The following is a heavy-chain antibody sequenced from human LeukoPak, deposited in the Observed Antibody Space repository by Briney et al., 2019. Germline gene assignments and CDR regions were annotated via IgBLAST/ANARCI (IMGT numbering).Heavy chain of an antibody. Sequence: GGSLRLSCAASGFTFSSYAMSWVRQAPGKGLEWVSSISSGSTYMYYADSVKGRFTISRDNAQNSMYLQMNSLRAEDTAVYYCGRVGGRSKAAKGDAFDIWGQGTMVTVSS. CDR1: GFTFSSYA. CDR2: ISSGSTYM. J-gene: IGHJ3*02. V-gene: IGHV3-21*01. CDR3: GRVGGRSKAAKGDAFDI. D-gene: IGHD6-6*01.